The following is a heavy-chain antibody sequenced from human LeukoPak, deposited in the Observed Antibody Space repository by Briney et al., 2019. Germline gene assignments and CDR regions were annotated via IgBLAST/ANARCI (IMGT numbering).Heavy chain of an antibody. V-gene: IGHV4-34*01. CDR3: ARVPVDYYDSSGYLGLNYNWFDP. D-gene: IGHD3-22*01. CDR1: GGSFSGYY. J-gene: IGHJ5*02. CDR2: INHSGST. Sequence: PSETLSLTCAVYGGSFSGYYWSWIRQPPGKGLEWIGEINHSGSTNYNPSLKSRVTISVDTSKNQFSLKLSSVTAADTAVYYCARVPVDYYDSSGYLGLNYNWFDPWGQGTLVTVSS.